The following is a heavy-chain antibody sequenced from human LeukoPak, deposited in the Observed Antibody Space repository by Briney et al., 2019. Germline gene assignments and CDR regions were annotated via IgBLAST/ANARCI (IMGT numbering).Heavy chain of an antibody. Sequence: ASVKVSCKASGYTFTSYGISWVRQATGQGLEWMGWMNPNSGNTGYAQKFQGRVTMTRNTSISTAYMELSSLRSEDTAVYYCARGYDFWSGRTEFDYWGQGTLVTVSS. CDR2: MNPNSGNT. D-gene: IGHD3-3*01. CDR1: GYTFTSYG. CDR3: ARGYDFWSGRTEFDY. V-gene: IGHV1-8*02. J-gene: IGHJ4*02.